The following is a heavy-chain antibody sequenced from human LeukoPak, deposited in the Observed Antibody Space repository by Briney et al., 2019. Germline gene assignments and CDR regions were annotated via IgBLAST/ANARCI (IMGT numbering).Heavy chain of an antibody. Sequence: PSETLSLTCAAYSGSFSGYYWSWIRQPPGKGLEWIGEINHSGSTSHNPSLKSRVTISVDTSKNQFSLKLTSVTAADTALYYCARGDGRDGYKGKLDYWGQGTLVTVSS. J-gene: IGHJ4*02. D-gene: IGHD5-24*01. CDR3: ARGDGRDGYKGKLDY. CDR2: INHSGST. CDR1: SGSFSGYY. V-gene: IGHV4-34*01.